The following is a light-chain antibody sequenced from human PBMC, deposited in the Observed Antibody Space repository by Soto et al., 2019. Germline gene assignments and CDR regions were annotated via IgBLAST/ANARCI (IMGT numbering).Light chain of an antibody. CDR1: QSVSVD. J-gene: IGKJ5*01. V-gene: IGKV3D-15*01. CDR2: GAS. Sequence: EIVMTESPATLCVSPGEKATLSRMASQSVSVDLAWYQQRPGQAPRLLIYGASTRATGIPARFSGSGSGTDFTLTISRLEPEDFALYYCQHYGAAPITFGQGTRLEI. CDR3: QHYGAAPIT.